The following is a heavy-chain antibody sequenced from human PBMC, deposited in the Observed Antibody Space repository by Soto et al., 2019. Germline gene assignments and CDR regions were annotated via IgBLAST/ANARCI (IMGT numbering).Heavy chain of an antibody. D-gene: IGHD3-10*01. CDR1: GGSISSGDYY. V-gene: IGHV4-30-4*01. CDR3: ARDLLLWFGEVYLDYGMDV. J-gene: IGHJ6*02. CDR2: IYYSGST. Sequence: SETLSLTCTVSGGSISSGDYYWSWIRQPPGKGLEWIGYIYYSGSTYYNPSLKSRVTISVDTSKNQFSLKLSSVTAADTAVYYCARDLLLWFGEVYLDYGMDVWGQGTTVTVSS.